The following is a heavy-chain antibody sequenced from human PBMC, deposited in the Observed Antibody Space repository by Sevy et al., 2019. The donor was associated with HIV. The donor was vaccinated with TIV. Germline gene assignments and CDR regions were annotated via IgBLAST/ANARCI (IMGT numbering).Heavy chain of an antibody. V-gene: IGHV4-59*08. CDR1: GGSISSYY. J-gene: IGHJ4*02. D-gene: IGHD5-12*01. Sequence: SETLSLTCTVSGGSISSYYWSWIRQPPGKGLEWIGYIYYSGSTNSNPSLKRRVTISVDTSKNQFSLKLSSVTAADTAVYYCARHSARDGYNIFYYFDYWGQGTLVTVSS. CDR3: ARHSARDGYNIFYYFDY. CDR2: IYYSGST.